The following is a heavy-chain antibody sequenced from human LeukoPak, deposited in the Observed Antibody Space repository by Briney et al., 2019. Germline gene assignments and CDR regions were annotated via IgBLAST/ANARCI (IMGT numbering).Heavy chain of an antibody. CDR1: GGSFSGYY. D-gene: IGHD6-6*01. CDR3: ARGRYSSSWDY. J-gene: IGHJ4*02. Sequence: PSETLSLTCAVYGGSFSGYYWSWIRQPPGKGLEWIGEINHSGSTNYNPSLKSRVTMSVDTSKNQFSLKLSSVTAADTAVYYCARGRYSSSWDYWGQGTLVTVSS. CDR2: INHSGST. V-gene: IGHV4-34*01.